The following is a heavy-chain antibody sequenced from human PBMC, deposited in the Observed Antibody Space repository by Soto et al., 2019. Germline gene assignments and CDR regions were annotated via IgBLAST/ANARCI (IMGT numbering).Heavy chain of an antibody. CDR1: GFTFSSYA. CDR2: ISYDGSNK. D-gene: IGHD5-18*01. CDR3: AGTYSYGKRTGYYYYGMDV. Sequence: PVGSLRLSCAASGFTFSSYAMHWVRQAPGKGLEWVAVISYDGSNKYYADSVKGRFTISRDNSKNTLYLQMNSLRAEDTAVYYCAGTYSYGKRTGYYYYGMDVWGQGTTVTVSS. J-gene: IGHJ6*02. V-gene: IGHV3-30-3*01.